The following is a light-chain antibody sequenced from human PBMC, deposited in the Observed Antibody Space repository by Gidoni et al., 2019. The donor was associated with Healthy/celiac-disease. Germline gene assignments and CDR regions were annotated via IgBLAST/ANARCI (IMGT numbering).Light chain of an antibody. CDR1: QSVLYSSNNKNY. V-gene: IGKV4-1*01. CDR3: QQNYSTPR. J-gene: IGKJ4*01. CDR2: WAS. Sequence: DIVMTQSPDSLAVSLGERATINCKSSQSVLYSSNNKNYLAWYQQKPGQPPKLLIYWASTRESGVPDRFSGSGSGTDFTLTISSLQAEDVAVYYCQQNYSTPRFXGXTKVEIK.